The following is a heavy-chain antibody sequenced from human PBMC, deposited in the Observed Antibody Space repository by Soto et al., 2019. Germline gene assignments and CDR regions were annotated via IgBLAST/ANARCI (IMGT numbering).Heavy chain of an antibody. CDR2: ISTYNGDT. D-gene: IGHD1-26*01. Sequence: QVQLVQSGPEVKKPGASVKVSCEASGYTFTTSGISWVRRAPGQGLEWMGWISTYNGDTNSAQKFQGRVTMTADTSTGTVYMELMSLKSDDTAVYYCARQGSWPYYYYGLDVWGQGTTVTVSS. J-gene: IGHJ6*02. V-gene: IGHV1-18*01. CDR1: GYTFTTSG. CDR3: ARQGSWPYYYYGLDV.